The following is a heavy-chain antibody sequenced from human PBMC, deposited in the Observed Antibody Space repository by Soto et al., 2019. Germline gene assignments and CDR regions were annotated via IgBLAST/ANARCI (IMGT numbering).Heavy chain of an antibody. CDR2: IIPIFGTA. D-gene: IGHD3-10*01. CDR1: GGTFSSYA. J-gene: IGHJ5*02. V-gene: IGHV1-69*13. CDR3: ARDQEFNPNWFDP. Sequence: SVKVSCKASGGTFSSYAISWVRQAPGQGLEWMGGIIPIFGTANYAQKFQGRVTITADDSTSTAYMELRSLRSDDTAVYYCARDQEFNPNWFDPWGQGTLVTVSS.